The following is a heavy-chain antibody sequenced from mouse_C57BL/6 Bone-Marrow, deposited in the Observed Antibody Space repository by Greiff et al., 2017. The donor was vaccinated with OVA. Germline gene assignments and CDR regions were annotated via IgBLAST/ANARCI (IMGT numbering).Heavy chain of an antibody. CDR3: ERAVIYYGNYAWFAY. D-gene: IGHD2-1*01. CDR2: IDPSDSET. Sequence: QVQLQQPGAELVRPGSSVKLSCKASGYTFTSYWMHWVKQRPIQGLEWIGNIDPSDSETHYNQKFKDKATLTVDKSSSTAYMQLSSLTSEDSAVYYCERAVIYYGNYAWFAYWGQGTLVTVSA. CDR1: GYTFTSYW. V-gene: IGHV1-52*01. J-gene: IGHJ3*01.